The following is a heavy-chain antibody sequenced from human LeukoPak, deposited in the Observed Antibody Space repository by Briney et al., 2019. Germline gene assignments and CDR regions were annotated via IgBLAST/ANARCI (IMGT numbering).Heavy chain of an antibody. CDR3: AKSRYSSSWERAEYFQH. D-gene: IGHD6-13*01. CDR2: ITADDGT. V-gene: IGHV3-23*01. J-gene: IGHJ1*01. CDR1: GFAFSNYA. Sequence: GGSLRLSCAASGFAFSNYAMTWVRQAPGKGLEWVSTITADDGTYHADSVKGRFTISRDNSKDTLFLQMNSLRAEDTAVYYCAKSRYSSSWERAEYFQHWGQGTLVTVSS.